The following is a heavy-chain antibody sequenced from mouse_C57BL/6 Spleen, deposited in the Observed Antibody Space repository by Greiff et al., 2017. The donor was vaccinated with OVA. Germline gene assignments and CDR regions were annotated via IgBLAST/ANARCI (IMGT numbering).Heavy chain of an antibody. CDR2: IDPENGDT. Sequence: EVQLQESGAELVRPGASVKLSCTASGFNIKDDYMPWVKQRPEQGLEWIGWIDPENGDTEYASKFQGKATITADTSSNTAYLQLSSLTSEDTAVYYCTTSGYGPPWFAYWGQGTLVTVSA. D-gene: IGHD3-1*01. CDR3: TTSGYGPPWFAY. V-gene: IGHV14-4*01. CDR1: GFNIKDDY. J-gene: IGHJ3*01.